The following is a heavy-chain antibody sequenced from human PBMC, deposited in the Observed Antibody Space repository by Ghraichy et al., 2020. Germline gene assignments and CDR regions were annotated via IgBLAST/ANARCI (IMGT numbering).Heavy chain of an antibody. Sequence: SVKVSCKASGGTFSSYAISWVRQAPGQGLEWMGRIIPILGIANYAQKFQGRVTITADKSTSTAYMELSSLRSEDTAVYYCARDRDIVVVVAATRWNYYYMDVWGKGTTVTVSS. J-gene: IGHJ6*03. D-gene: IGHD2-15*01. CDR1: GGTFSSYA. CDR3: ARDRDIVVVVAATRWNYYYMDV. CDR2: IIPILGIA. V-gene: IGHV1-69*04.